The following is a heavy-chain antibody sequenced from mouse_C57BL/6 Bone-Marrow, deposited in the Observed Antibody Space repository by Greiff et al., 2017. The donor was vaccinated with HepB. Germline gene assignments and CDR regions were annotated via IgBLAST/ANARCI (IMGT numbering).Heavy chain of an antibody. Sequence: VQLQQSGAELARPGASVKLSCKASGYTLTSYGISWVKQRTGQGLEWIGEIYPRSGNTYYNEKFKGKATLTADKSSSTAYMELRSLTSEDSAVYFCARGYGSSSPYYFDYWGQGTTLTVSS. CDR1: GYTLTSYG. CDR3: ARGYGSSSPYYFDY. D-gene: IGHD1-1*01. J-gene: IGHJ2*01. V-gene: IGHV1-81*01. CDR2: IYPRSGNT.